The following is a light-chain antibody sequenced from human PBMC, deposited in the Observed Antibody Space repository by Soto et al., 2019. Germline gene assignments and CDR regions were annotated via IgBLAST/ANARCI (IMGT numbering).Light chain of an antibody. J-gene: IGKJ1*01. V-gene: IGKV1D-16*01. CDR1: QGISSW. Sequence: DIQMTQSRSSVSASVGHRFTITCRASQGISSWLAWYQQKPGKAPKLMIYAASSLQSGVPSRFSGSGSGTDFTLTISSLQTDDFATYYCQHYNSYSEAFGQGTKVDIK. CDR3: QHYNSYSEA. CDR2: AAS.